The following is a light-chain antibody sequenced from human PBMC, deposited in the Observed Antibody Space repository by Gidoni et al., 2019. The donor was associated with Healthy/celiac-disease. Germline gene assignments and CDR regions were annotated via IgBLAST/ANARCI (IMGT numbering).Light chain of an antibody. CDR3: QQYGSSPLFT. CDR2: GAS. CDR1: QSVSSSY. V-gene: IGKV3-20*01. J-gene: IGKJ3*01. Sequence: EIVLTQSPGTLSLSPGERATLPCRASQSVSSSYLSWYQQKPGQAPWLLIYGASSRATGIPDGFSGSGSGTDFTLTISRLEPEDFAVYYCQQYGSSPLFTFGPGTKVDIK.